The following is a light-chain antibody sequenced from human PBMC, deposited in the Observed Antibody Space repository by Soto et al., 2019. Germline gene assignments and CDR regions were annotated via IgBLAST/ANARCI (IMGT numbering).Light chain of an antibody. V-gene: IGKV3-20*01. Sequence: EIGLTQSPGTLSLSPGERATLSCRASQSVSSSYLAWYQQKPGQAPRLLIYGASSRATGIPARFSGSGSGTDFTLTISRLEPEDFAVYYCQQYGRSPPITFGQGTRLEIK. CDR3: QQYGRSPPIT. J-gene: IGKJ5*01. CDR2: GAS. CDR1: QSVSSSY.